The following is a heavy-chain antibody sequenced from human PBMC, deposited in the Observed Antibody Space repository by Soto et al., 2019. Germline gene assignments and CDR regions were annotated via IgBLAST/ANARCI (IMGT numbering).Heavy chain of an antibody. J-gene: IGHJ6*02. Sequence: EVQLLESGGGLVQPGRSLRLSCAASGFTFSRYALTWVRQAPGKGLEWVSVMSGTGAYIYYAESVKGRFSISRDNTRNTLFLQMTSLRPEDTAVYYCATDEIQLERRPSYGMDVWGQGTTVSVSS. CDR1: GFTFSRYA. V-gene: IGHV3-23*01. CDR2: MSGTGAYI. D-gene: IGHD1-1*01. CDR3: ATDEIQLERRPSYGMDV.